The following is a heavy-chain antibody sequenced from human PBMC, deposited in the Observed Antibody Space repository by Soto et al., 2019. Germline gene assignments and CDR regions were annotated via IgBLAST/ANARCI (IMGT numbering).Heavy chain of an antibody. D-gene: IGHD1-26*01. CDR1: GYSISGGYY. V-gene: IGHV4-38-2*01. CDR2: IYHSGST. Sequence: PSETPSLTCAVSGYSISGGYYWGWIRQPPGKGLEWIGSIYHSGSTYFNPSLKSRVTISVDSSKNHLSLKLTSVTAADTAVYFCARGYSGSYFDFWGQGTLVTVSS. J-gene: IGHJ4*02. CDR3: ARGYSGSYFDF.